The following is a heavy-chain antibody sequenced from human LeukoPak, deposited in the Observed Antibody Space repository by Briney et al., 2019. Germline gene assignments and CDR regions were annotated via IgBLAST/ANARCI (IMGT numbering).Heavy chain of an antibody. Sequence: GGSLRLSCAAPGFTFSGSAMHWVRQASGKGLDWVGRIRSKTNSYATAYAASVKGRFTISRDDSKNTAYLQMNSLKTEDTGVYYCTSGGYCTSTGCYGVYWGQGTLVTVSS. J-gene: IGHJ4*02. CDR1: GFTFSGSA. V-gene: IGHV3-73*01. CDR2: IRSKTNSYAT. D-gene: IGHD2-2*01. CDR3: TSGGYCTSTGCYGVY.